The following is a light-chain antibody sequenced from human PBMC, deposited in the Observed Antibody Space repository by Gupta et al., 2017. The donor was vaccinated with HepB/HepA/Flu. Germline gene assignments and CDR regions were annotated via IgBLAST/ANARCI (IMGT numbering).Light chain of an antibody. V-gene: IGLV2-14*01. J-gene: IGLJ2*01. CDR3: SSFTSTSSLAV. Sequence: QSALTQPASVSGSPGQSITISCTGTSSDVSWYQQHPGKAPKLMIYAVSNRPARVSYRFSGSKSGDTASLTISGLQAEDEADDDCSSFTSTSSLAVFGGGTKVTGL. CDR2: AVS. CDR1: SSDV.